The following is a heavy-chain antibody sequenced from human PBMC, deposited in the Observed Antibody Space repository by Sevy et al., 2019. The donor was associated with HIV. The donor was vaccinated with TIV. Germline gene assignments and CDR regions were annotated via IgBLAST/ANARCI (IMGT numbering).Heavy chain of an antibody. Sequence: GGSLRLSCAASGFTFSSYSMNWVRQAPGKGLEWVSYISSSSSTIYYADSVKGRFTISRDNAKNSLYLQMNSLRDEDTAVYYCARCYYDSSGYCHFYYWGQGTLVTVSS. CDR3: ARCYYDSSGYCHFYY. D-gene: IGHD3-22*01. CDR2: ISSSSSTI. V-gene: IGHV3-48*02. J-gene: IGHJ4*02. CDR1: GFTFSSYS.